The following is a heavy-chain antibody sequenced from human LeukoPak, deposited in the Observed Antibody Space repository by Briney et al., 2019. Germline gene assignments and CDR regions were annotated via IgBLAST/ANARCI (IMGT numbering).Heavy chain of an antibody. Sequence: GGSLRLSCEASGFTFSSYSMNWVRQAPWKGLEWVSSISSSSSYIYYADSVKGRFTISRDNAKNSLYLQMNSLRAEDTAVYYCARDAGSSSQLLPNYWGQGTLVTVSS. CDR3: ARDAGSSSQLLPNY. CDR2: ISSSSSYI. CDR1: GFTFSSYS. D-gene: IGHD2-15*01. V-gene: IGHV3-21*01. J-gene: IGHJ4*02.